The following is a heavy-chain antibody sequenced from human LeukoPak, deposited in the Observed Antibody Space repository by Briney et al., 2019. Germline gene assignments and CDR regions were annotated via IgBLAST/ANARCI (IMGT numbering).Heavy chain of an antibody. CDR2: IITYNGNT. CDR1: GYTFTGYY. Sequence: GASVKVSCKASGYTFTGYYIHWVRQAPGPGLEWMGYIITYNGNTNYAQKLQGRVTMTTDTSTSTAYMELRSLRSDDTAVYYCARGLRGATRWDYWGQGTLVTVSS. CDR3: ARGLRGATRWDY. D-gene: IGHD1-26*01. J-gene: IGHJ4*02. V-gene: IGHV1-18*04.